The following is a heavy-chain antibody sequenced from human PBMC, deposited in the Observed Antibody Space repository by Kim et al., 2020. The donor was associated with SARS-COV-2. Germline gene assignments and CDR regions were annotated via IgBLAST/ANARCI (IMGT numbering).Heavy chain of an antibody. J-gene: IGHJ4*02. CDR3: ASGYCSSTSCYEVDY. Sequence: SVKVSCKASGGTFSSYAISWVRQAPGQGLEWMGGIIPIFGTANYAQKFQGRVTITADESTSTAYMELSSLRSEDTAVYYCASGYCSSTSCYEVDYWGQGTLVTVSS. CDR2: IIPIFGTA. D-gene: IGHD2-2*01. CDR1: GGTFSSYA. V-gene: IGHV1-69*13.